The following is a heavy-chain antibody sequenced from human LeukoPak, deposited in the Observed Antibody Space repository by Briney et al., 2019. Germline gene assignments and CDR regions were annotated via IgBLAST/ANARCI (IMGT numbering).Heavy chain of an antibody. J-gene: IGHJ4*02. CDR2: FSAGGGGS. CDR1: GFTLSNFP. V-gene: IGHV3-23*01. D-gene: IGHD1-14*01. Sequence: GGSLRLSCAASGFTLSNFPMSWVRQAPGKGLEWVSSFSAGGGGSYYADSVKGRVTISRDNSENTLYLQMNSLRAEDTAIYYCAKEAVRKFDFDCWGQGARVTVSS. CDR3: AKEAVRKFDFDC.